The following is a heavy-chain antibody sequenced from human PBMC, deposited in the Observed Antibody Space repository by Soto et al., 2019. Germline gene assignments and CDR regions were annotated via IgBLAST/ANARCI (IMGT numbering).Heavy chain of an antibody. J-gene: IGHJ6*02. CDR2: ISAYNGNT. CDR3: ERTHLRYYYYGMDV. V-gene: IGHV1-18*04. Sequence: QVQLVQSGAAVKKPGASVKVSCKASGYTFTSYGISWVRQAPGQGPEWMGWISAYNGNTNYAQKLQGRVTMNTDTSTRTSYMELRRMRSEETAVYYCERTHLRYYYYGMDVWGQGTTVTVSS. CDR1: GYTFTSYG.